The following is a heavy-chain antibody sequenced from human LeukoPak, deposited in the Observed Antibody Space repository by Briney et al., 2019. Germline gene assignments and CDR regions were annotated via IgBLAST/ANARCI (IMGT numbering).Heavy chain of an antibody. CDR1: GYTFIDYY. Sequence: ASVKVSCKASGYTFIDYYIHWVRQAPGQGLEWMGWINPNSGGTNYAQKFQGRVTMTRDTSISTAYMELTRLRSDDTAVYYCARDVSRSRRFDPWGQGTLVTVSS. J-gene: IGHJ5*02. CDR3: ARDVSRSRRFDP. V-gene: IGHV1-2*02. D-gene: IGHD1-26*01. CDR2: INPNSGGT.